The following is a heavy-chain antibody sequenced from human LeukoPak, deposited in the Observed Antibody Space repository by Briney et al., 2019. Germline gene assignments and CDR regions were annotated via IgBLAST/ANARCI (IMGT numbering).Heavy chain of an antibody. Sequence: PSETLSLACTVSGGSISSGSYYWSWIRQPAGKGLEWIGRIYTSGSTNYNPSLKSRVTISVDTSKNQFSLKLSSVTAADTAVYYCARGSQVYSSSSVRFDYWGQGTLVTVSS. CDR2: IYTSGST. J-gene: IGHJ4*02. D-gene: IGHD6-6*01. V-gene: IGHV4-61*02. CDR3: ARGSQVYSSSSVRFDY. CDR1: GGSISSGSYY.